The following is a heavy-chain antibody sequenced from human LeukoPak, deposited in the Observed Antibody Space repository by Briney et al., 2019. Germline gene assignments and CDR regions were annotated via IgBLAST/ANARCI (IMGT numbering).Heavy chain of an antibody. CDR2: ISSSSSYI. V-gene: IGHV3-21*01. D-gene: IGHD2-21*02. J-gene: IGHJ4*02. CDR1: GFTFSTYT. CDR3: ARDIRGDPYGVFDY. Sequence: GGSLRLSCAASGFTFSTYTMHWVRQAPGMGLEWVSSISSSSSYIFYADSVKGRFTISRDNAKNSLYLQMNSLRAEDTAVYYCARDIRGDPYGVFDYWGQGTLVTVSS.